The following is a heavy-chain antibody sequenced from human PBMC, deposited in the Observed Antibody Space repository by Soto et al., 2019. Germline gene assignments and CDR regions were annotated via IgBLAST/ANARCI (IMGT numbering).Heavy chain of an antibody. D-gene: IGHD3-22*01. CDR3: ARSNYEYFSDY. V-gene: IGHV1-2*02. J-gene: IGHJ4*02. Sequence: ASVQVSCKASGYTFTGYYIHWVRQAPGQGLEWMGWINPNSGGTDYAQNFQGRVTMTRDTSISTAYMELSRLKSDDTAVYYCARSNYEYFSDYWGQGTLVTVSS. CDR2: INPNSGGT. CDR1: GYTFTGYY.